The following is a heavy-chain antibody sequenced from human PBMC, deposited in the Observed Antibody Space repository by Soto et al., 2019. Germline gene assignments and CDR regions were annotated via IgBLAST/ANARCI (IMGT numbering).Heavy chain of an antibody. Sequence: SGTLSLTFTVSGGSVSSGSYYWSWIRQPPGKGLEWIGEINHSGSTNYNPSLKSRVTISVDTSKNQFSLKLSSVTAADTAVYYCARGLGWYGSPVDYWGQGTLVTVSS. CDR3: ARGLGWYGSPVDY. CDR1: GGSVSSGSYY. V-gene: IGHV4-61*01. CDR2: INHSGST. J-gene: IGHJ4*02. D-gene: IGHD6-19*01.